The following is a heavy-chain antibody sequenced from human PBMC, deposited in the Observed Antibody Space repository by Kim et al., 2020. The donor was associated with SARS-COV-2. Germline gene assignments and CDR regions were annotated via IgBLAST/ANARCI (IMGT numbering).Heavy chain of an antibody. J-gene: IGHJ6*02. CDR1: GYTFTGYY. Sequence: ASVKVSCKASGYTFTGYYMHWVRQAPGQGLEWMGRINPNSGGTNYAQKFQGRVTMTRDTSISTAYMELSRLRSDDTAVYYCAMGRDSLTDYSYYGMDVWGQGTTVTVSS. CDR2: INPNSGGT. CDR3: AMGRDSLTDYSYYGMDV. V-gene: IGHV1-2*06. D-gene: IGHD3-10*01.